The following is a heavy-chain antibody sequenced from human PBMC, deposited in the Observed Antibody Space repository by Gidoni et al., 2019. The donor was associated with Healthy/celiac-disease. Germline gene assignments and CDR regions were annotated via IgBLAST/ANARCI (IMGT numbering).Heavy chain of an antibody. CDR1: GFSLSNARMG. Sequence: QVTLKASGPVLVKPTETLTLTCTVSGFSLSNARMGVSWIRQPPGKALEWLAHIFSNDEKSYSTSLKSRLTISKDTSKSQVVLTMTNMDPVDTATYYCARIDFWSGYYPNLVDWGQGTLVTVSS. J-gene: IGHJ4*02. CDR3: ARIDFWSGYYPNLVD. D-gene: IGHD3-3*01. CDR2: IFSNDEK. V-gene: IGHV2-26*01.